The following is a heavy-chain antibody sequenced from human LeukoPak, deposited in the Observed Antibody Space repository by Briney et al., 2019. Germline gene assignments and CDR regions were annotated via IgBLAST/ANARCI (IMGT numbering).Heavy chain of an antibody. Sequence: SETLSLTCTVSGGSIRSSSYYWGWFRQPPGKGLEWIGSIYYSGSTYYNTSLKSRVTISVDTSKNQFSLKLCSVTAADTAVYYCARRRWIGAFDYWGQGTLVTVSS. CDR1: GGSIRSSSYY. CDR3: ARRRWIGAFDY. D-gene: IGHD3-3*01. CDR2: IYYSGST. J-gene: IGHJ4*02. V-gene: IGHV4-39*01.